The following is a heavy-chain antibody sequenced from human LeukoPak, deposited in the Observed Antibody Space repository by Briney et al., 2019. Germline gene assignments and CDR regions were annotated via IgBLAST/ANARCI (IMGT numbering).Heavy chain of an antibody. J-gene: IGHJ6*02. D-gene: IGHD2-15*01. Sequence: PGGSLRLSCAASGFTFSSYSMNWVRQAPGKGLEWVSSISSSSSYIYYADSVKGRFTISRDNAKNSLYLQMNSLRAEHTAVYYCARYCSGGSCYSGYYYYGMDVWGQGPTVTVSS. V-gene: IGHV3-21*01. CDR2: ISSSSSYI. CDR1: GFTFSSYS. CDR3: ARYCSGGSCYSGYYYYGMDV.